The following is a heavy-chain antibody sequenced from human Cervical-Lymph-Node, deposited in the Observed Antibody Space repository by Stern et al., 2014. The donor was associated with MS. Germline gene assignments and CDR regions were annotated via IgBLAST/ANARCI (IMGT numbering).Heavy chain of an antibody. J-gene: IGHJ4*02. CDR1: GDSVAGDSSA. CDR3: ARQTNSWD. Sequence: QLQLQESGPGLVKPSQTLSLTCVLSGDSVAGDSSAWNWFRQSPSRGLEWLGRTYYRSKWYNDYAVSVKSRMIITADTSKNQFSIHLNSVTPEDTAVYYCARQTNSWDWGQGTLVTVSS. CDR2: TYYRSKWYN. V-gene: IGHV6-1*01. D-gene: IGHD6-13*01.